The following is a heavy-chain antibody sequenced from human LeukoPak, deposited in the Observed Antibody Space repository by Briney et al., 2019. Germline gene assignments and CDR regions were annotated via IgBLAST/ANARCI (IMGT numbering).Heavy chain of an antibody. CDR2: ISTSESNK. Sequence: GRSLRLSCAASGFTFTSCWMRCVRQAPGEGLEWVSYISTSESNKYYADYVKGRFTISKENDKNSLYLKMNSLRDEDTAVYYCGRQCSGGSCSDRGFDYWGQGTLVTVSS. CDR1: GFTFTSCW. CDR3: GRQCSGGSCSDRGFDY. V-gene: IGHV3-48*02. J-gene: IGHJ4*02. D-gene: IGHD2-15*01.